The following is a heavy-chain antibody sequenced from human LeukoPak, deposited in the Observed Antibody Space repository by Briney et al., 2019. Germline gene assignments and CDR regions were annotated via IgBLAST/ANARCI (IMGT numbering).Heavy chain of an antibody. Sequence: GGSLRPSCAASGFTVSSNYMSWVRQAPGKGLEWVSVIYSGGSTYYADSVKGRFTISRDNSKNTLYLQMNSLRAEDTAVYYCARLRAVAGYFDYWGQGTLVTVSS. J-gene: IGHJ4*02. CDR3: ARLRAVAGYFDY. CDR2: IYSGGST. CDR1: GFTVSSNY. D-gene: IGHD6-19*01. V-gene: IGHV3-66*01.